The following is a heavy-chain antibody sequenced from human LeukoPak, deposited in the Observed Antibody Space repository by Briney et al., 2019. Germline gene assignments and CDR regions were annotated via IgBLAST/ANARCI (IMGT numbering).Heavy chain of an antibody. V-gene: IGHV3-7*01. CDR2: INKDGSDK. J-gene: IGHJ4*02. CDR3: ARGSLHY. CDR1: GFTFSSYW. Sequence: PGGSLRLSCAASGFTFSSYWMTWVRQAPGKGLEWVANINKDGSDKYYVDSVKRRFTISTDNGENSLYLQMTSLRAEDSAVYYCARGSLHYWGQGTLVTVSS.